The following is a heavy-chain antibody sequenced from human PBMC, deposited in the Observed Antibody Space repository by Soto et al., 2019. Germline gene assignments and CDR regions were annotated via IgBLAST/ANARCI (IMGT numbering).Heavy chain of an antibody. CDR3: ASTDYVAYYMDV. D-gene: IGHD3-10*02. CDR1: GGSISSGYY. J-gene: IGHJ6*03. CDR2: IYYSGNT. V-gene: IGHV4-31*03. Sequence: QVQLQESGPGLVKPSQTLSLTCSVSGGSISSGYYWTCIRQHPGKGLEWIGYIYYSGNTYYNPSRKSRVTISVDTSKNQFSLKLSSVTAADTAVYYCASTDYVAYYMDVWGHGTTVTVSS.